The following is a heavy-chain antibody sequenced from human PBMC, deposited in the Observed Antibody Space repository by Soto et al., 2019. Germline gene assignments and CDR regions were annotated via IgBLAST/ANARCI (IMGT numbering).Heavy chain of an antibody. CDR2: VEYGGST. CDR1: GGSIISSNFY. Sequence: QLQESGPGLVKPSETLSLTCTVSGGSIISSNFYWGWIRQPPGKGLECIGSVEYGGSTYDNPSLKIRVTLSADTSKNQFSLKLTSVTAADTAIYYCARHVRGAVTMNWFDPWGHG. CDR3: ARHVRGAVTMNWFDP. J-gene: IGHJ5*02. D-gene: IGHD3-10*02. V-gene: IGHV4-39*01.